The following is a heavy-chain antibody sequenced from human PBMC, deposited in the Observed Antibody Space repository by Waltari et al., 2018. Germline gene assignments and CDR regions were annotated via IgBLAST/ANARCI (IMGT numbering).Heavy chain of an antibody. J-gene: IGHJ4*02. V-gene: IGHV1-2*06. CDR3: ARVSAYCGGDCYFPFDY. Sequence: QVQLVQSGAEVKKPGASVKVSCKASGYTFTAYYMHWVRQAPGQGLEWMGRIKPNSGGTNYAQKFQGRVTMTRDTSISTAYMELSRLRSDDTAVYYCARVSAYCGGDCYFPFDYWGQGTLVTVSS. CDR1: GYTFTAYY. CDR2: IKPNSGGT. D-gene: IGHD2-21*01.